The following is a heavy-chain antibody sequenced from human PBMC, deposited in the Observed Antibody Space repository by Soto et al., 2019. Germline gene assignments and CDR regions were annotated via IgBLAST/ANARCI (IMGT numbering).Heavy chain of an antibody. CDR2: INHSGST. J-gene: IGHJ4*02. CDR3: ARNRGSRRSSDY. CDR1: GGPFSGYY. V-gene: IGHV4-34*01. D-gene: IGHD5-12*01. Sequence: PSETLSLTCAVYGGPFSGYYWGWIRQPPGKGLEWIREINHSGSTNYNPSLNSRVTISVDTSKNQFSLKLSSVTAADTAVYYCARNRGSRRSSDYWGQGTLVTVSS.